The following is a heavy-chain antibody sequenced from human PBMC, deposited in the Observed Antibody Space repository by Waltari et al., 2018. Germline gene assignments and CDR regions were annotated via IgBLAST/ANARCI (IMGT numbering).Heavy chain of an antibody. CDR3: ARVTAVTGTGGMDV. CDR2: VYSSVST. J-gene: IGHJ6*02. Sequence: QVQLQESGPGLAKPSQTLSPTCTVSGGSLSRRSYYWSWVRQPPGKGLEWFGYVYSSVSTYYNPSLMTRVDISKHTSTNQFSLKLTSVTAADTAVYYCARVTAVTGTGGMDVWGQGTTVIVSS. CDR1: GGSLSRRSYY. D-gene: IGHD6-19*01. V-gene: IGHV4-30-4*01.